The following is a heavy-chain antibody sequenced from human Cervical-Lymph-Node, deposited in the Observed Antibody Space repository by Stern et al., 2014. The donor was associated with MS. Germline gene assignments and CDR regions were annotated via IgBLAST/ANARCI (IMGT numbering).Heavy chain of an antibody. V-gene: IGHV4-31*03. CDR1: GGSISSGGYY. CDR2: IYYSGST. D-gene: IGHD3-3*01. Sequence: QVQLVESGPGLVKPSQTLSLTCTVSGGSISSGGYYWSWIRQHPGKGLEWIRYIYYSGSTYYNPSLKSRVTISVDTSKNQFSLKLSSVTAADTAVYYCARVCYDFWSGYYPLDYWGQGTLVTVSS. CDR3: ARVCYDFWSGYYPLDY. J-gene: IGHJ4*02.